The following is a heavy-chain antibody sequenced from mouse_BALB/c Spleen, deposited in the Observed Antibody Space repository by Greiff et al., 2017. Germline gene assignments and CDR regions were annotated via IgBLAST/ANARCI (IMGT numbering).Heavy chain of an antibody. V-gene: IGHV14-3*02. D-gene: IGHD2-3*01. CDR1: GFNIKDTY. CDR3: ARRDGHGGYAMDD. CDR2: IDPANGNT. J-gene: IGHJ4*01. Sequence: EVQLQQSGAELVKPGASVKLSCTASGFNIKDTYMHWVKQRPEQGLEWIGRIDPANGNTKYDPKFQGKATITADTSSNTAYLQLSSLTSEDTAVYYCARRDGHGGYAMDDWGQGTSVTVSS.